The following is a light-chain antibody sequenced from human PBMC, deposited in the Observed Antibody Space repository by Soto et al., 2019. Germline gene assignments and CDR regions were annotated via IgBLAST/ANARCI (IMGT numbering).Light chain of an antibody. CDR2: LGS. J-gene: IGKJ2*01. V-gene: IGKV2-28*01. CDR1: QSLLHSNGYNY. CDR3: MQALQTPPYT. Sequence: DIVMTQSPLSLPVTPGEPASISCRSSQSLLHSNGYNYLDWYLQKPGQSPQLLIYLGSNRASGGHDRFSGSGSGPDFTLKVSRVEAEDVRVYYCMQALQTPPYTFGQGTKLEIK.